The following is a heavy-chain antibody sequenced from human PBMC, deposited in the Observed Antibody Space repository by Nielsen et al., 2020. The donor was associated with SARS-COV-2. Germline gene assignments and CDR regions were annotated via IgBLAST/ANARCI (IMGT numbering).Heavy chain of an antibody. J-gene: IGHJ4*02. CDR3: AKDQTMSIAARREFDY. CDR2: ISYDGSNK. D-gene: IGHD6-6*01. V-gene: IGHV3-30*18. CDR1: EFTFSSYG. Sequence: GESLKISCAASEFTFSSYGMHWVRQAPGKGLEWVAVISYDGSNKYYADSVKGRFTISRDNSKNTLYLQMNSLRAEDTAVYYCAKDQTMSIAARREFDYWGQGTLVTVSS.